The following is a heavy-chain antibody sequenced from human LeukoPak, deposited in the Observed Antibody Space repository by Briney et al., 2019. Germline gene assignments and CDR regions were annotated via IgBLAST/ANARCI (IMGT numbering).Heavy chain of an antibody. D-gene: IGHD3-22*01. CDR2: ISNDGGGT. V-gene: IGHV3-23*01. Sequence: GGSLRLSCAASGFIFNNYGLIWVRQAPGKGLEWVSAISNDGGGTQYADFVEGRFAISRDNSKNTLFLQMSSLRAEDTALYYCAKGSSGYFADLWGQGTLVTVSS. CDR1: GFIFNNYG. J-gene: IGHJ5*02. CDR3: AKGSSGYFADL.